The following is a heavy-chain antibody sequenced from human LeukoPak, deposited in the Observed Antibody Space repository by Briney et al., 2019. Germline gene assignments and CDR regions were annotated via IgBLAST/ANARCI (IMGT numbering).Heavy chain of an antibody. Sequence: PGRSLRLSCAGSGFIFNNYAMHWVRQPPGKGLEWVSGISWNSGSIGYADSVKGRFTISRDNAKNSLYLQMNSLRAEDTALYYCAKGLTYYGSGSYSFDYWGQGTLVTVSS. D-gene: IGHD3-10*01. CDR3: AKGLTYYGSGSYSFDY. V-gene: IGHV3-9*01. J-gene: IGHJ4*02. CDR1: GFIFNNYA. CDR2: ISWNSGSI.